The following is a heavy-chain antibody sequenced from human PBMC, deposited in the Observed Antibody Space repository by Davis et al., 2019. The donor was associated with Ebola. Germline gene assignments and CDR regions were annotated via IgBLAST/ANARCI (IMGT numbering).Heavy chain of an antibody. D-gene: IGHD3-16*02. J-gene: IGHJ4*02. CDR2: IDSGGNT. Sequence: PGGSLRLSCTASGFTFSSYAMTWVRQAPGKGLEWVSTIDSGGNTYYADSVKGRFTISRDNSKNALYLQMNSLRAEDTAIYYCAKPLAYRYFDYWGQGTLVTVSS. CDR3: AKPLAYRYFDY. V-gene: IGHV3-23*01. CDR1: GFTFSSYA.